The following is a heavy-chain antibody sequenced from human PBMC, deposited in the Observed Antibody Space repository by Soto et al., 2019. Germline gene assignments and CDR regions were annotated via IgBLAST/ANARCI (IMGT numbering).Heavy chain of an antibody. Sequence: QVQLVQSGAEVKKPGSSVTVSCKASGGTFGNSAISWVRQAPGQGLEWIGGIIPIFSTPDYAQKFQGRVTINADESTTTAYMELTSLKPKDTDVYYCARDKDRQQLGGNYYYGIDVWGQGTTVTVSS. J-gene: IGHJ6*02. V-gene: IGHV1-69*12. CDR3: ARDKDRQQLGGNYYYGIDV. CDR2: IIPIFSTP. CDR1: GGTFGNSA. D-gene: IGHD2-15*01.